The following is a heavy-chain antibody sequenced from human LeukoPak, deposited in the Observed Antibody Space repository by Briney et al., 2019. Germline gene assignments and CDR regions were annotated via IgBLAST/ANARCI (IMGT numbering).Heavy chain of an antibody. CDR3: ARLRGGVQLWGD. CDR2: LTYAGTN. CDR1: DGSITSDSYS. Sequence: PSETLSPTCTVSDGSITSDSYSWGWIRQPPGEGLQWIVTLTYAGTNYYNPSLKSRVTMPVATSKNQFSLKLSSVTATDTAVYYCARLRGGVQLWGDWGQGTLVTVSS. J-gene: IGHJ4*02. V-gene: IGHV4-39*01. D-gene: IGHD5-18*01.